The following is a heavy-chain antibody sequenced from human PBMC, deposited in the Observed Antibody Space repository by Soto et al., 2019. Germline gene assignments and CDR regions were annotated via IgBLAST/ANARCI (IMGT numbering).Heavy chain of an antibody. CDR1: GGSISSGDYY. CDR2: THYSGST. D-gene: IGHD5-18*01. CDR3: ARGAGGYSYGNFDY. Sequence: SETLSLTCTVSGGSISSGDYYWNWIRQPPGKALEWIGYTHYSGSTYYNPSLKSRVTISVDTSKNQFSLMLSSVTAADTAVYYCARGAGGYSYGNFDYWGQGTLVTVSS. V-gene: IGHV4-30-4*01. J-gene: IGHJ4*02.